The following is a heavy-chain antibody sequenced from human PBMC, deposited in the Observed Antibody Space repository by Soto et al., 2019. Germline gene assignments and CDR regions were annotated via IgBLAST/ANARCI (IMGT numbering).Heavy chain of an antibody. J-gene: IGHJ4*02. CDR1: GFTFSSYG. CDR2: IGGSGGGSGGGGDT. V-gene: IGHV3-23*01. D-gene: IGHD3-22*01. CDR3: AEGGQIARSGCFDY. Sequence: EVQLLESGGGFIQPGGSLRLSCAASGFTFSSYGMTWVRQTPGKGLEWVSSIGGSGGGSGGGGDTYYADSVKGRFTISRDNSKNALYLQMNILRADDTAVYYCAEGGQIARSGCFDYWGRGTLVTVSS.